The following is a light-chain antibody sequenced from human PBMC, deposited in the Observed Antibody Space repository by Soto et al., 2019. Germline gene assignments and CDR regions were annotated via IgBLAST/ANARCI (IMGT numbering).Light chain of an antibody. CDR2: GAS. V-gene: IGKV3-15*01. J-gene: IGKJ3*01. Sequence: EIVMTQSPTTLSVSPGERANLSCRASQSVTNNLAWYQQRPGQAPRLLIRGASTRASGVPARFSGSGSGTDFTLTISSLQSEDFAVYYCQQYSDSPITFGPGTKVDLK. CDR3: QQYSDSPIT. CDR1: QSVTNN.